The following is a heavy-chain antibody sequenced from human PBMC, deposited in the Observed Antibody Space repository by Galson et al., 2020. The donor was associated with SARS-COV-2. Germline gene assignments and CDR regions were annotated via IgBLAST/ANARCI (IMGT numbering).Heavy chain of an antibody. CDR3: ARGGAAYYDSRGHYNGLDEY. Sequence: ASVKVSCKASGSTFTGYYIHWVRQAPGQGLEWMAWINPNSGGTNYAQKFQGRVTMTSDTSISTAYMELSSLRSDDTAVFYCARGGAAYYDSRGHYNGLDEYWGQGTLVTVSS. V-gene: IGHV1-2*02. CDR1: GSTFTGYY. J-gene: IGHJ4*02. D-gene: IGHD3-22*01. CDR2: INPNSGGT.